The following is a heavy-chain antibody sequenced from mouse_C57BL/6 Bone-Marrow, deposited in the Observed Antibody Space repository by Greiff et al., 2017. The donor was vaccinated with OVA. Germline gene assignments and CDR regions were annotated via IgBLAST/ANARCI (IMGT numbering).Heavy chain of an antibody. V-gene: IGHV1-54*01. J-gene: IGHJ2*01. Sequence: QVQLQQSGAELVRPGTSVKVSCKASGYAFTNYLIEWVKQRPGQGLEWIGVINPGSGGTNYNEKFKGKATLTADKSSSTAYMQLSSLTSEDSAVYFCARVDYGSSYYFDYWGQGTTLTVSS. D-gene: IGHD1-1*01. CDR3: ARVDYGSSYYFDY. CDR1: GYAFTNYL. CDR2: INPGSGGT.